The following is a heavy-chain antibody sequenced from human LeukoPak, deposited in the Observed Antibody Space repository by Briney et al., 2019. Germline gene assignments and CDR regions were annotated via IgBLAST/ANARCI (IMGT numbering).Heavy chain of an antibody. CDR1: GYTFTGYY. V-gene: IGHV1-2*02. CDR2: INPNSGGT. Sequence: VASVKVSCKASGYTFTGYYMHWVRQAPGQGLEWMGWINPNSGGTNYAQKFQGRVTMTRDTSISTAYMELNSLRSDDTAVYYCARAVTTVIPNWFDPWGQGTLVTVSS. CDR3: ARAVTTVIPNWFDP. J-gene: IGHJ5*02. D-gene: IGHD4-11*01.